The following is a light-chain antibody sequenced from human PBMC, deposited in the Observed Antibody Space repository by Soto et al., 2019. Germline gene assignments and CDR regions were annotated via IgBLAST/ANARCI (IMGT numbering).Light chain of an antibody. CDR1: QSVGTS. Sequence: EIVMTQSPGTLSALPGQSATLPCRASQSVGTSLVWSQQKPGQSPRLLIYDASHRATGVPARFSGSGSGTDFTLTISSLQSEDLAIYYCQQYHIWPYTFGQGTRLEIK. CDR3: QQYHIWPYT. CDR2: DAS. V-gene: IGKV3D-15*01. J-gene: IGKJ5*01.